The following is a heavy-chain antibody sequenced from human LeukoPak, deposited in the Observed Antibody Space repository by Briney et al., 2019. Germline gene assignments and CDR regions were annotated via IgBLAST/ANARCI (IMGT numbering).Heavy chain of an antibody. CDR2: ISGRSSHM. CDR1: GFTFSDYD. Sequence: PGGSLRLSCTASGFTFSDYDMNWVRLAPGKGLEWVSSISGRSSHMYYTDSAKGRFTISRDNAKNSLYLQMNSLSAEDTAVYYCARAFPPLRTSAAGDFWGQGTLVAVSS. V-gene: IGHV3-21*06. CDR3: ARAFPPLRTSAAGDF. D-gene: IGHD6-25*01. J-gene: IGHJ4*02.